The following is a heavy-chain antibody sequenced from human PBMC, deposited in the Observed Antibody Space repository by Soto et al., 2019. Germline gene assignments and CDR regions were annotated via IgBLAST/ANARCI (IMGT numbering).Heavy chain of an antibody. CDR1: GDSISRGAYY. CDR3: ARAPKYYACELDP. Sequence: TLSLTCTVSGDSISRGAYYWTWIRQHPVNGLELVGYTSNSGRTYYTPSPKSRLALSLDSSENQYSLMLPSVTAVETAMSSCARAPKYYACELDPWGQGTLDTVSS. V-gene: IGHV4-31*03. J-gene: IGHJ5*02. CDR2: TSNSGRT. D-gene: IGHD3-16*01.